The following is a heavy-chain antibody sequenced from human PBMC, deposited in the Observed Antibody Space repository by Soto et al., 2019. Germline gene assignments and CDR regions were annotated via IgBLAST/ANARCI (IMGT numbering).Heavy chain of an antibody. V-gene: IGHV3-9*01. Sequence: EVQLVESGGGLVQPGRSLRLSCAASGFIFEDYAMHWVRQAPGKGLEWVSGITWNAGSIDYADSVKGRFTISRDNAKNSLYLQMNSLRAEDSAFYYCAKSNRPFGYSYYYMDVWGKGTTVTVSS. D-gene: IGHD3-10*01. CDR1: GFIFEDYA. CDR2: ITWNAGSI. J-gene: IGHJ6*03. CDR3: AKSNRPFGYSYYYMDV.